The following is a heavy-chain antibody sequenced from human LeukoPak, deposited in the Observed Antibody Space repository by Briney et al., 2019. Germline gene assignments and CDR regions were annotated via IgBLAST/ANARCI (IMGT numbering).Heavy chain of an antibody. Sequence: SETLSLTCAVYGGSFSGYYWSWIRQPPGKGLEWIGEINHGGSTNYNPSLKSRVTISVDTSKNQFSLKLSSVTAADTAVYYCARAVAGTSPFDYWGQGTLVTVS. CDR2: INHGGST. CDR3: ARAVAGTSPFDY. J-gene: IGHJ4*02. CDR1: GGSFSGYY. D-gene: IGHD6-19*01. V-gene: IGHV4-34*01.